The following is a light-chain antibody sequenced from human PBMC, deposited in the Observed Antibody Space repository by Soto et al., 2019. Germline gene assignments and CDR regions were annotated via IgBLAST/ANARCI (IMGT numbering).Light chain of an antibody. Sequence: EIMFTQSPGTLSLSPGERATPSCSAIQSLTIDYLAWYQQKTGQVPRLLLYDASNRVTGIAARFSGSGSATAFTLTISSLEPEDFAVYYCQQRSNWHRITFGPGTRLEIK. V-gene: IGKV3-11*01. CDR1: QSLTIDY. CDR2: DAS. J-gene: IGKJ5*01. CDR3: QQRSNWHRIT.